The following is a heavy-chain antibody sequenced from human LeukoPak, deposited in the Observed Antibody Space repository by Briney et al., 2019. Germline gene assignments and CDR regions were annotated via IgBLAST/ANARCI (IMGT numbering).Heavy chain of an antibody. J-gene: IGHJ5*02. D-gene: IGHD3-22*01. CDR3: ARSYYDSSGYSNWFDP. Sequence: PGGSLRLSCAASGFTFSDYAMSWVRQAPEKGLEWVSTISHVGGTYYADSVKGRFTISRDNSKNTLYLQMNSLRAEDTAVYYCARSYYDSSGYSNWFDPWGQGALVTVSS. CDR2: ISHVGGT. V-gene: IGHV3-66*02. CDR1: GFTFSDYA.